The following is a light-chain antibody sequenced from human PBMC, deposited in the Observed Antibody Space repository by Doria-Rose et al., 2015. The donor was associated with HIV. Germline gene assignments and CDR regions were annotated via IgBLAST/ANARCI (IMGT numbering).Light chain of an antibody. CDR1: QSFSSTY. CDR3: HQYGTSWT. CDR2: DGS. J-gene: IGKJ1*01. Sequence: EIVMTQSPGTLSLSPGERATLSCRAGQSFSSTYLAWCQQKPGQAPSLLIYDGSTRATGIPDRFSASGSGTDFTLTINRLEPEDFALYYCHQYGTSWTFGQGTKVE. V-gene: IGKV3-20*01.